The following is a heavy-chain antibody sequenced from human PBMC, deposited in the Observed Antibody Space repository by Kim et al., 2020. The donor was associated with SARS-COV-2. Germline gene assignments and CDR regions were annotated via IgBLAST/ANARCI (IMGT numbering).Heavy chain of an antibody. CDR3: ARGVSSAWTLRAWFDP. Sequence: SETLSLTCVVSGASISSSSCWSWVRQPPGKGLEWIGEVDHSGTTNYNVSLKSRVTISVDKSKNQFSLRLNSVSAADTAVYYCARGVSSAWTLRAWFDPWGQGTLVTVSP. J-gene: IGHJ5*02. CDR1: GASISSSSC. V-gene: IGHV4-4*02. D-gene: IGHD3-22*01. CDR2: VDHSGTT.